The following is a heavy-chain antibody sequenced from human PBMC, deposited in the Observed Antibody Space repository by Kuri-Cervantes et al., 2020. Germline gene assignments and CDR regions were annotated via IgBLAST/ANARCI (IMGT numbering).Heavy chain of an antibody. CDR1: GFTFSSYG. D-gene: IGHD2-2*01. Sequence: GGSLRLSCAASGFTFSSYGMNWVRQAPGKGLEWVSSISSSSSYIYYADSVKGRFTISRDNAKNSLYLQMNSLRAEDTAVYYCARDRNVVVPAAAHFDYWGQGTLVTVSS. CDR3: ARDRNVVVPAAAHFDY. CDR2: ISSSSSYI. J-gene: IGHJ4*02. V-gene: IGHV3-21*01.